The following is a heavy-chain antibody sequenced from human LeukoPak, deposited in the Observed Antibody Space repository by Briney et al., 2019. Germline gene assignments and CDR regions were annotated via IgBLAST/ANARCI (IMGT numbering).Heavy chain of an antibody. CDR2: IYYSGST. Sequence: SETLSLTCTVSGGSISSGDYYWSWIRQPPGKGLEWIGYIYYSGSTYYNPSLKSRVTISVDTSKNQFSLKLSSVTAADTAVYYCARADWTGNYGTTTRPGGYSAFDIWGQGTMVTVSS. V-gene: IGHV4-30-4*08. D-gene: IGHD6-13*01. CDR1: GGSISSGDYY. J-gene: IGHJ3*02. CDR3: ARADWTGNYGTTTRPGGYSAFDI.